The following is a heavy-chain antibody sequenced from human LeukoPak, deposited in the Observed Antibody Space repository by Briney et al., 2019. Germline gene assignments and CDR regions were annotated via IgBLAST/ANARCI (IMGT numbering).Heavy chain of an antibody. J-gene: IGHJ4*02. Sequence: PGGSLRLPCAASGFTFSSYAMSWVRQAPGKGLEWVSAISGSGGSTYYADSVKGRFTISRDNSKNTLYLQMNSLRAEDTAVYYCAIPGHGSSWFPFDYWGQGTLVTVSS. D-gene: IGHD6-13*01. CDR3: AIPGHGSSWFPFDY. CDR2: ISGSGGST. V-gene: IGHV3-23*01. CDR1: GFTFSSYA.